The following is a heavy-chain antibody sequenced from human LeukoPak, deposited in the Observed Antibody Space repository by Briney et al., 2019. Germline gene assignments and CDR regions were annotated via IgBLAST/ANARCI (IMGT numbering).Heavy chain of an antibody. J-gene: IGHJ6*03. CDR2: IRSKAYGGTT. CDR1: GFTFGDYA. CDR3: TRDLKVAYYDFWSGYGYYYYMDA. V-gene: IGHV3-49*03. Sequence: GGSLRLSCTASGFTFGDYAMSWFRQAPGKGLEWVGFIRSKAYGGTTEYAASVKGRFTISRDDSKSIAYLQMNSLKTEDTAVYYCTRDLKVAYYDFWSGYGYYYYMDAWGKGTTVTVS. D-gene: IGHD3-3*01.